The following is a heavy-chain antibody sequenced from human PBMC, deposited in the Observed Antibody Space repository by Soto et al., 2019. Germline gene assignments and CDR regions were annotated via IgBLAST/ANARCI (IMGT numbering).Heavy chain of an antibody. V-gene: IGHV1-69*05. CDR2: IIPIFGTA. CDR3: ASRPFVSGSYYLLDP. D-gene: IGHD3-10*01. Sequence: QVQLVQSGAEVKKPGSSVKVSCKASGGTFSSYAISWVRQAPGQGLEWMGGIIPIFGTANYAQKFQGRVTIPSHDATSTAVMELSSLRSEDTAVSYCASRPFVSGSYYLLDPWGQGTLVTVPS. CDR1: GGTFSSYA. J-gene: IGHJ5*02.